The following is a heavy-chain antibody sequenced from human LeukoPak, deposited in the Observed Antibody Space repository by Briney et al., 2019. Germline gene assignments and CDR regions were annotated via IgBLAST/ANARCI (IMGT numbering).Heavy chain of an antibody. D-gene: IGHD3-22*01. CDR2: IRYDGTNQ. CDR1: GFTFSNYG. J-gene: IGHJ4*02. CDR3: AKVEGTYYYDNSGPGGG. V-gene: IGHV3-30*02. Sequence: GGSLRLSCAASGFTFSNYGMHWVRQAPGKGLEWVAVIRYDGTNQYYADSVKGRFTISRDNSKDTLYLQMNSLRPEDTAVYYCAKVEGTYYYDNSGPGGGWGQGSLVTVSS.